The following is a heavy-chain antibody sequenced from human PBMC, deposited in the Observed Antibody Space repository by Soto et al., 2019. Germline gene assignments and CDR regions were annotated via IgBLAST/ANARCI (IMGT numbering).Heavy chain of an antibody. CDR3: ARVDHRGYFAILTDY. J-gene: IGHJ4*02. CDR2: IYDSVNT. CDR1: GDSLSSGGHY. V-gene: IGHV4-31*03. Sequence: TSKTLSLTCTVSGDSLSSGGHYWSWTRQHPGKGLEWIGHIYDSVNTYYSPSLRSRVTISADMSKNQFSLNLRSVTAADTAVYYCARVDHRGYFAILTDYWGQGTLVTVSS. D-gene: IGHD3-9*01.